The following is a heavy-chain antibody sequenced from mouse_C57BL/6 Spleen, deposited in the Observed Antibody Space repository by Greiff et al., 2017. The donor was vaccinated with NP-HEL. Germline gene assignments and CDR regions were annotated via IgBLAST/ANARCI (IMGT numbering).Heavy chain of an antibody. D-gene: IGHD2-5*01. Sequence: QVQLQQSGAELVRPGASVKLSCKASGYTFTDYYINWVKQRPGQGLEWIARIYPGSGNTYYNEKFKGKATLTAEKSSSTAYMQLSSLTSEDSAVYFCATYSNFSYYAMDYWGQGTSVTVSS. CDR2: IYPGSGNT. CDR3: ATYSNFSYYAMDY. V-gene: IGHV1-76*01. J-gene: IGHJ4*01. CDR1: GYTFTDYY.